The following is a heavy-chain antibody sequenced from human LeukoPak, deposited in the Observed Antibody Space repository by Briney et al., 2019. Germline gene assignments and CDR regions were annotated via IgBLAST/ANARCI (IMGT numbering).Heavy chain of an antibody. CDR3: ASTIDIAAAGLDY. Sequence: SVKVSCKASGGTFSSYAISWVRQAPGQGLEWMGGIIPIFGTANYAQKFQGRVTITADESTSTAYMELSSLRSEDTAVYYCASTIDIAAAGLDYWGQGTLVAVSS. V-gene: IGHV1-69*13. D-gene: IGHD6-13*01. CDR2: IIPIFGTA. CDR1: GGTFSSYA. J-gene: IGHJ4*02.